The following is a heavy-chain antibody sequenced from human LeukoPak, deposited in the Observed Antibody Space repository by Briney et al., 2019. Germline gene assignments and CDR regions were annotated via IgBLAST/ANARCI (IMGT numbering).Heavy chain of an antibody. V-gene: IGHV3-23*01. CDR3: ARDPDENYYDSSGYYYEDYFDY. CDR2: ISGSGGST. J-gene: IGHJ4*02. D-gene: IGHD3-22*01. Sequence: GGSLRLSCAASGFTFSSYGMSWVRQAPGKGLEWVSAISGSGGSTYYADSVKGRFTISRDNSKNTLYLQMNSLRAEDTAVYYCARDPDENYYDSSGYYYEDYFDYWGQGTLVTVSS. CDR1: GFTFSSYG.